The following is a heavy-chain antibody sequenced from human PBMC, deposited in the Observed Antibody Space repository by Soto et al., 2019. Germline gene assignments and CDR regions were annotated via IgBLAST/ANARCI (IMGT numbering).Heavy chain of an antibody. CDR3: ARAGDIVLIYGGGMDV. D-gene: IGHD2-8*01. V-gene: IGHV1-18*01. Sequence: ASVKVSCKASGCTFTSYGISWVRQAPGQGLEWMGWISAYNGNTNYAQKLQGRVTMTTDTSTSTAYMELRSLRSDDTAVYYCARAGDIVLIYGGGMDVWGQGTTVTVSS. CDR2: ISAYNGNT. CDR1: GCTFTSYG. J-gene: IGHJ6*02.